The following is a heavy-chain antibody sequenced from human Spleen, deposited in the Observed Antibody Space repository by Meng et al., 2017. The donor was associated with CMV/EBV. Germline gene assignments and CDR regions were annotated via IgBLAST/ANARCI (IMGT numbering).Heavy chain of an antibody. CDR3: ARTIREDSSGFIHLIDYYGMDV. V-gene: IGHV3-73*01. Sequence: GGSLRLSCAASGFTFSGSAMHWVRQASGKGLEWIGRIRSKAQNYATAYAASVKGRFTISRDDSKNTAYLQMNSLKIEDTAVYYCARTIREDSSGFIHLIDYYGMDVWGQGTTVTVSS. CDR2: IRSKAQNYAT. CDR1: GFTFSGSA. J-gene: IGHJ6*02. D-gene: IGHD3-22*01.